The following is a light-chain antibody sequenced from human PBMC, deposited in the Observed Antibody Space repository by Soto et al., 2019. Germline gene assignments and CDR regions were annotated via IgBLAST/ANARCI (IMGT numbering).Light chain of an antibody. V-gene: IGLV2-14*01. CDR3: SSYTISRTYV. CDR2: EVS. J-gene: IGLJ1*01. Sequence: QSALTQPPSASGSPGQSVTISCTGTSSDVGGYKYVSWYQRHPGKVPKLMIYEVSHRPSGVPDRFSGSKSGNTAFLTISGLQADDEADYYCSSYTISRTYVFGTGTKLTVL. CDR1: SSDVGGYKY.